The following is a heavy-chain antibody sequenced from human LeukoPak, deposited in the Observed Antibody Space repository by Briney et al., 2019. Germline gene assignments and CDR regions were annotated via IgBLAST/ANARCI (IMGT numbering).Heavy chain of an antibody. CDR1: GGSISSYY. J-gene: IGHJ4*02. D-gene: IGHD6-13*01. V-gene: IGHV4-59*12. Sequence: SETLSLTCTVSGGSISSYYWSWIRRPPGKGLEWIGYIYYSGSTNYNPSLKSRVTISVDTSKNQFSLKLSSVTAADTAVYYCARGGSSWYDGPDYWGQGTLVTVSS. CDR2: IYYSGST. CDR3: ARGGSSWYDGPDY.